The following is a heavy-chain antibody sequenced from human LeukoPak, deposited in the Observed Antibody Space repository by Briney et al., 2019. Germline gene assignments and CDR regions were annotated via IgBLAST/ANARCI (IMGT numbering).Heavy chain of an antibody. J-gene: IGHJ5*02. D-gene: IGHD6-13*01. V-gene: IGHV4-39*07. CDR2: IYDSGST. CDR3: ARVGPFGYSSSPPRNWFDP. CDR1: GGSTRSSYYY. Sequence: SETLSLTCTVSGGSTRSSYYYWGWIRQPPGKGLEWIGSIYDSGSTYYNPSLKSRVTISVDTSKNQFSLKLSSVTAADTAVYYCARVGPFGYSSSPPRNWFDPWGQGTLVTVSS.